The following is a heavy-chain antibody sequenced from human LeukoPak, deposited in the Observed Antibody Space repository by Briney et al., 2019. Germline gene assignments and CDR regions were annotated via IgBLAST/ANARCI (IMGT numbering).Heavy chain of an antibody. CDR2: IYPSGST. CDR3: ARELKSYDGSGFYHDS. Sequence: SETPSLTCTVSGDSISNYFWGWIRQPAGKGLEWIGRIYPSGSTDYNPSLKSRVTMSLDTSKNQFSLKLWSVTAADTAVYYCARELKSYDGSGFYHDSWGQGTLVTVSS. J-gene: IGHJ4*02. CDR1: GDSISNYF. D-gene: IGHD3-22*01. V-gene: IGHV4-4*07.